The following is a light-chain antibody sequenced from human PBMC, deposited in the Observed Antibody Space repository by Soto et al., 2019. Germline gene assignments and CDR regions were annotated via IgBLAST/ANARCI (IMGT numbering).Light chain of an antibody. J-gene: IGKJ2*01. Sequence: DIQLTQPPSTLSASVGDRVAITCRASQSFGTWLDWYQQKQGKATNLLIYRTSSLGRGVPSMFRGGGSGTECTLTMCSLQPDDFATDCCQQCNSDSVYTFGQGTKVEL. CDR1: QSFGTW. CDR3: QQCNSDSVYT. V-gene: IGKV1-5*03. CDR2: RTS.